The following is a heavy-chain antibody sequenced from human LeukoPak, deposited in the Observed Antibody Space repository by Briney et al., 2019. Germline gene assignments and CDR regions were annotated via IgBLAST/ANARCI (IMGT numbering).Heavy chain of an antibody. D-gene: IGHD3-16*02. Sequence: GGSLRLSCAASGFTFSSYSMNWVRQAPGKGLEWVSSISSSSSYIYYADSVKGRFTISRDNAKNSLYLQMNSLRAEDTAVYYCARSVITSGGVIVLAGYYYGMDVWGQGTTVTVSS. CDR1: GFTFSSYS. CDR3: ARSVITSGGVIVLAGYYYGMDV. CDR2: ISSSSSYI. J-gene: IGHJ6*02. V-gene: IGHV3-21*01.